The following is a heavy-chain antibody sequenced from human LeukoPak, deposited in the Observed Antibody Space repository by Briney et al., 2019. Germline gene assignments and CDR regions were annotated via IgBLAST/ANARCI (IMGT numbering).Heavy chain of an antibody. CDR1: GDIVSNNSAA. V-gene: IGHV6-1*01. CDR3: ARAVAGGRYFDL. J-gene: IGHJ2*01. CDR2: TYFMSEWSN. Sequence: QTLSLTCAISGDIVSNNSAAWTWIRQSPSRGLEWLGRTYFMSEWSNTYAPSMTSRITINADTSKNQFSLQLNSVTPEDTAVYFCARAVAGGRYFDLWGRGTLVTVSS. D-gene: IGHD4-23*01.